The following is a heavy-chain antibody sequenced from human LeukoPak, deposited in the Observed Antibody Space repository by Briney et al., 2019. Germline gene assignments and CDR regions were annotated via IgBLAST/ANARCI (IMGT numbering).Heavy chain of an antibody. CDR2: IYYSGST. J-gene: IGHJ4*02. Sequence: SETLSLTCTVCGGSINSYYWXWIRQPPGKXXEWIGYIYYSGSTNYNPSLKSRVTISVDTSKKQFSLKLSSVTAADTAVYYCARHRPGPYDYWGQGTLVTVSS. CDR1: GGSINSYY. CDR3: ARHRPGPYDY. V-gene: IGHV4-59*08.